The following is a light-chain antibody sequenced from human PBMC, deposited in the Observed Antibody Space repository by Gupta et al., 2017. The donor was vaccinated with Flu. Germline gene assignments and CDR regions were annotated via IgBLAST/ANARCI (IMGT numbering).Light chain of an antibody. V-gene: IGKV3-20*01. CDR1: QSVSSSY. Sequence: VLTQSLRTLSLYPGERATLSCRASQSVSSSYLAWYQQKPGQAPRLLIYGASSRATGIPDRFSGSGSGTDFTLTISRLEPEDFAVYYCQQYGSSPFGGGTKVEFK. J-gene: IGKJ4*01. CDR3: QQYGSSP. CDR2: GAS.